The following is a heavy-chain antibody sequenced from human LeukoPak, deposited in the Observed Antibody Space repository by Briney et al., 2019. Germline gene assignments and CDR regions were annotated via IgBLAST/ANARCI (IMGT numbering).Heavy chain of an antibody. CDR3: ARGVSGTYRFDY. V-gene: IGHV1-2*02. D-gene: IGHD1-26*01. CDR2: INPNSGGT. Sequence: DSVKLSRKASGYTFTAYYMHWVPQAPGQGLEWMRWINPNSGGTNYAQKFQGRVTMTRYTSISTAYMELSRLRSDDTAVYYCARGVSGTYRFDYWGQGTLVTVSS. J-gene: IGHJ4*02. CDR1: GYTFTAYY.